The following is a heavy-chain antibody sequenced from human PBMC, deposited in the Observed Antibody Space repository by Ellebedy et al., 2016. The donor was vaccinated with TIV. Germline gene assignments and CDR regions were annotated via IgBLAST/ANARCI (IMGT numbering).Heavy chain of an antibody. CDR3: TRLGNIVLVPAAMGPALRPYYFDY. J-gene: IGHJ4*02. D-gene: IGHD2-2*01. CDR2: IYPGDSDT. V-gene: IGHV5-51*01. Sequence: GESLKISCKDSRYNFTNYWIGWVRQMPGKGLEWMGIIYPGDSDTRYSPSFQGQVTNSADKSISTAYLQWSSLKASDTAMYYCTRLGNIVLVPAAMGPALRPYYFDYWGQGTLVTVSS. CDR1: RYNFTNYW.